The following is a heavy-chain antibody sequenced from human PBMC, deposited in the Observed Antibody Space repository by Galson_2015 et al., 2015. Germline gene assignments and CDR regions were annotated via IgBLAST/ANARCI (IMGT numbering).Heavy chain of an antibody. V-gene: IGHV4-61*01. CDR3: ARLYSGYDTPWWYFDL. J-gene: IGHJ2*01. CDR2: IYYSGST. D-gene: IGHD5-12*01. Sequence: ETLSLTCTVSGGSVSSGSYYWSWIRQPPGKGLEWIGYIYYSGSTNYNPSLKSRVTISVDTSKNQFSLKLSSVTAADTAVYYCARLYSGYDTPWWYFDLWGRGTLVTVSS. CDR1: GGSVSSGSYY.